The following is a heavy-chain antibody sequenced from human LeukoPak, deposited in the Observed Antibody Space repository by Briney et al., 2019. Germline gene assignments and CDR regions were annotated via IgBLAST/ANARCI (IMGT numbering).Heavy chain of an antibody. V-gene: IGHV3-7*03. Sequence: GGSLRLSCVASGFTVSSNYMNWVRQAPGKGLEWVAIIKPDGSEKYYVDSVKGRFTISRDNAENSLFLQMNGLRPEDTAVFYCARGQYTDGLSYWGQGTLVTVSS. J-gene: IGHJ4*02. CDR1: GFTVSSNY. CDR3: ARGQYTDGLSY. CDR2: IKPDGSEK. D-gene: IGHD5-24*01.